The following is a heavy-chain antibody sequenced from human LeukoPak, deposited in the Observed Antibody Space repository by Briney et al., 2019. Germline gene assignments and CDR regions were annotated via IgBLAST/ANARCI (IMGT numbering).Heavy chain of an antibody. J-gene: IGHJ4*02. D-gene: IGHD6-19*01. Sequence: GGSLRLSCAASGFTLRSNWMSWVRQAPGKGLEWVANIKQDGSHKNYADSVKGRFTTSRDNAKNSLYLQMNSLRAEDTAVYYCARETPDSSGWDWGQGTLVTVSS. CDR1: GFTLRSNW. CDR2: IKQDGSHK. V-gene: IGHV3-7*01. CDR3: ARETPDSSGWD.